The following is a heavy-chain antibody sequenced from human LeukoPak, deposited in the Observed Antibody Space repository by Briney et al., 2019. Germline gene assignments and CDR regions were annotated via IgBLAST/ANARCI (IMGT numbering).Heavy chain of an antibody. CDR3: ARGPYKEGELLRLYFDN. CDR1: GYSFTSYW. J-gene: IGHJ4*02. Sequence: GESLKISCKGSGYSFTSYWIGWVRQMPGKGLEWMGIIYPGDSDTRYSPSFQGQVTISADKSISTAYLQWSSLKASDTAMYYCARGPYKEGELLRLYFDNWGQGPLVTVPS. V-gene: IGHV5-51*01. D-gene: IGHD1-26*01. CDR2: IYPGDSDT.